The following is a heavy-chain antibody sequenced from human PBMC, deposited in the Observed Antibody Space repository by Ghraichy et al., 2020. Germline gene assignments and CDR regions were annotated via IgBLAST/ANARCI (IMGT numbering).Heavy chain of an antibody. J-gene: IGHJ4*02. CDR2: IKQDGSDK. CDR1: GFTFSHHY. D-gene: IGHD5-12*01. Sequence: GGSLRLSCAASGFTFSHHYMNWVRQAPGKGLEWVSNIKQDGSDKFYVDSVKGRFTISRDNAKNSLFLQMNSLRAEDTALYYCAREYSSAYSAYDYWGQGTLVTVSS. CDR3: AREYSSAYSAYDY. V-gene: IGHV3-7*03.